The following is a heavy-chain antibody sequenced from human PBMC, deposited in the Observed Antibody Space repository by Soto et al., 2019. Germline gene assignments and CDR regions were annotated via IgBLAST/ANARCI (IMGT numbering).Heavy chain of an antibody. D-gene: IGHD6-13*01. Sequence: QVQLVESGGGLVKPGGSLRLSCAVSGFTFSDYYMTWIRQAPGKGLEWVSYISSSTSHTNYADSVKGRFTISRDNAKNSLLLQVSSLRAKDTAVYYCARGRGAAAAYFDFWGQGTLFTVSS. V-gene: IGHV3-11*05. CDR2: ISSSTSHT. J-gene: IGHJ4*02. CDR1: GFTFSDYY. CDR3: ARGRGAAAAYFDF.